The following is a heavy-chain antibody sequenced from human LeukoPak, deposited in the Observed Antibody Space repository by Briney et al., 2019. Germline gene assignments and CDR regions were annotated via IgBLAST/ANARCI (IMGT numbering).Heavy chain of an antibody. J-gene: IGHJ4*02. Sequence: SETLSLTCTVSDDSISDYYRGWIRQPPGKGLEWIGYFHNSGTSTYNPSLKSRVTISADTSKNQFSLKLNSLATADTAVYYCTRGAGWLIDYWGQGILVTVSS. D-gene: IGHD3-16*01. CDR3: TRGAGWLIDY. CDR1: DDSISDYY. CDR2: FHNSGTS. V-gene: IGHV4-59*01.